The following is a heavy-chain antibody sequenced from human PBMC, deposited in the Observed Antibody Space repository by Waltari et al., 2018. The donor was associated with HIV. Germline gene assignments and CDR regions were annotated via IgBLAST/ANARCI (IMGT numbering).Heavy chain of an antibody. CDR1: GFPFNTYW. V-gene: IGHV3-74*01. CDR3: ASSGVYAHDAFKI. J-gene: IGHJ3*02. Sequence: EVQLVESGGGLVQHGGYLRLSCAASGFPFNTYWLHGLRQVPGKGLVWVSRMNSDGTTRSYADSVKGRFTISRDNAKNTLYVEMNSLRADDTAVYYCASSGVYAHDAFKIWGQGTKVIVSS. CDR2: MNSDGTTR. D-gene: IGHD2-15*01.